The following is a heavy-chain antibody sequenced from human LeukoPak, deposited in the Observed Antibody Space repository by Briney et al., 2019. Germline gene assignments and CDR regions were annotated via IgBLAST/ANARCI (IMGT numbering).Heavy chain of an antibody. D-gene: IGHD6-13*01. CDR3: ARVRISSSWYGGTDYFDY. Sequence: PSETLSLTCTVYGGSFSGYYWSWIRQPPGKGLEWIGEINHSGSTNYNPSLKSRVTISVDTSKNQFSLKLSSVTAADTAVYYCARVRISSSWYGGTDYFDYWGQGTLVTVSS. CDR2: INHSGST. CDR1: GGSFSGYY. J-gene: IGHJ4*02. V-gene: IGHV4-34*01.